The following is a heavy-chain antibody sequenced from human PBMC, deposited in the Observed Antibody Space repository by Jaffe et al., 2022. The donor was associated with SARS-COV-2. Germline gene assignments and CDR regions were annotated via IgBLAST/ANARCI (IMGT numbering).Heavy chain of an antibody. Sequence: QVQLVESGGGVVQPGRSLRLSCAASGFTFSSYAMHWVRQAPGKGLEWVAVISYDGSNKYYADSVKGRFTISRDNSKNTLYLQMNSLRAEDTAVYYCARGGWEPPSTPHGFDYWGQGTLVTVSS. V-gene: IGHV3-30-3*01. D-gene: IGHD1-26*01. CDR1: GFTFSSYA. CDR3: ARGGWEPPSTPHGFDY. J-gene: IGHJ4*02. CDR2: ISYDGSNK.